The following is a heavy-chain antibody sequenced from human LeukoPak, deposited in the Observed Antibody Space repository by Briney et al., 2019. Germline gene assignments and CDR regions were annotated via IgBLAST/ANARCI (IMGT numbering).Heavy chain of an antibody. J-gene: IGHJ4*02. V-gene: IGHV4-38-2*01. D-gene: IGHD2-2*02. CDR2: IYHSGST. CDR3: ARHGGLRYQLLYNY. CDR1: GYSISSGYY. Sequence: SETLSLTCAVSGYSISSGYYWGWIRQPPGKGLEWIGSIYHSGSTYYNPSLKSRVTISVDTSKNQLSLKLSAVTAADTALYYCARHGGLRYQLLYNYWGQGTLVTVSS.